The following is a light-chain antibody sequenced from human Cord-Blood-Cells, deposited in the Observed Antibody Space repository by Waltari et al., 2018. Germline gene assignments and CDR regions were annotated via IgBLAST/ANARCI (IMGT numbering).Light chain of an antibody. CDR2: AAS. CDR1: QSISSY. J-gene: IGKJ2*03. Sequence: EIQMTQSPSSLSASVVDSVPITCRASQSISSYLNWYQQKPGKAPKLLIYAASSLQSGVPSRFSGSGSGTDFTLTISSLQPEDFATYYCQQSYSTPYSFGQGTKLEIK. CDR3: QQSYSTPYS. V-gene: IGKV1-39*01.